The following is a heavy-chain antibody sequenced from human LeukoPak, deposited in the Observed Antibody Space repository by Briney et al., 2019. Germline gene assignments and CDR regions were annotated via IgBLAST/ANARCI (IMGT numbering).Heavy chain of an antibody. Sequence: SETLSLTCTVSGGSISSGSYYWSWIRQPAGKGLEWIGRIYTSGSTNYNPSLKSRVTISVDTSKNQFSLKLSSVTAADTAVYYCARGGWGEGDGYNWDLDYWGQGTLVTVSS. CDR2: IYTSGST. D-gene: IGHD5-24*01. V-gene: IGHV4-61*02. J-gene: IGHJ4*02. CDR1: GGSISSGSYY. CDR3: ARGGWGEGDGYNWDLDY.